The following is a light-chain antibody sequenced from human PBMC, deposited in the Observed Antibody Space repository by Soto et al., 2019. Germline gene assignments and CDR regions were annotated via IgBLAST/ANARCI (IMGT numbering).Light chain of an antibody. CDR2: EVN. CDR3: SLYISGSTYV. CDR1: SSDVGSYNR. J-gene: IGLJ1*01. V-gene: IGLV2-18*01. Sequence: QSVLTQPPSVSGSPVQSVTISCTVTSSDVGSYNRLSWYQQPPGTAPKLIMYEVNTRPSGVPDRFSGSKSGSTASLTISGLQAEDEADYYCSLYISGSTYVFGTGTKVTVL.